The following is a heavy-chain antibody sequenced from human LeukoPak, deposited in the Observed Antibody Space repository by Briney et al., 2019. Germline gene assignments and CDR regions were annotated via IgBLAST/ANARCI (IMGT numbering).Heavy chain of an antibody. CDR2: ISSSSSYT. Sequence: PGGSVRLSCAASGFTFSDYYMTWIRQAPGKGLEWVSYISSSSSYTNYAASVRGRFTVSRDNAKNSLYLQMNSLRAEDTAVYYCARERVLRVWGQGTLVTVSS. V-gene: IGHV3-11*05. CDR3: ARERVLRV. J-gene: IGHJ4*02. CDR1: GFTFSDYY. D-gene: IGHD3-16*01.